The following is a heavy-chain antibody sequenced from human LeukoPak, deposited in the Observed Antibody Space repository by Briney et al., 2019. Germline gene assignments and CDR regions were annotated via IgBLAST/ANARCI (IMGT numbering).Heavy chain of an antibody. V-gene: IGHV1-18*01. CDR1: GYTFTSYG. CDR3: ARDNRVGGYYYDSSGYS. CDR2: ISAYNGNT. J-gene: IGHJ5*02. D-gene: IGHD3-22*01. Sequence: GASVKVSCKASGYTFTSYGISWVRQAPGQGLEWMGWISAYNGNTNYAQKLQGRVTMTTDTSTGTAYMELRSLRSDDTAVYYCARDNRVGGYYYDSSGYSWGQGTLVTVSS.